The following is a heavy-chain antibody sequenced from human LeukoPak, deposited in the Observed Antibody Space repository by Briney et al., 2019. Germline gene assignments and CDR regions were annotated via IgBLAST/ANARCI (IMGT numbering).Heavy chain of an antibody. CDR3: ARVAVPGTYDY. V-gene: IGHV3-64*01. D-gene: IGHD6-19*01. CDR1: GFPFRSYA. CDR2: ITLDGIST. J-gene: IGHJ4*02. Sequence: GGSLRLSCAASGFPFRSYALHWVRQAPGKGLEYVSAITLDGISTYYANSVKGRFTISRDNSKNTLYLQMGSLRAEDMAVYYCARVAVPGTYDYWGQGTLVTVSS.